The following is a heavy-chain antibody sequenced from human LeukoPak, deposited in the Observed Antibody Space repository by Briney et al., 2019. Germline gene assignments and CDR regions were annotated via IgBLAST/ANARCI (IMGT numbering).Heavy chain of an antibody. Sequence: GASVKVSCKASGYTFTRFYMHWVRQAPGQGLEWMGIINPSGGSTSYTQKFQGRATMTRDTSTTTVYMELSSLRSEDTAVYYCARASDSSGYYAPQHYFDYWGQGTPVTVSS. CDR3: ARASDSSGYYAPQHYFDY. CDR2: INPSGGST. V-gene: IGHV1-46*03. CDR1: GYTFTRFY. D-gene: IGHD3-22*01. J-gene: IGHJ4*02.